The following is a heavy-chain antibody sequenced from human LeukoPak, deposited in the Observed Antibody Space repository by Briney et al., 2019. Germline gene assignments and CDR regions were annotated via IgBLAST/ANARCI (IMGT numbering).Heavy chain of an antibody. V-gene: IGHV4-61*01. CDR1: GGSVSSGSYY. J-gene: IGHJ5*02. D-gene: IGHD3-22*01. CDR3: ATLDFGSSGYYYTKLNWFDP. Sequence: ETLSLTCPVSGGSVSSGSYYWSWIRQPPGKGLEWIEYIYYSGSTNYNPSLKSRVTISVDTSKNQFSLKLSSVTAADTAVYYCATLDFGSSGYYYTKLNWFDPWGQGTLVTVSS. CDR2: IYYSGST.